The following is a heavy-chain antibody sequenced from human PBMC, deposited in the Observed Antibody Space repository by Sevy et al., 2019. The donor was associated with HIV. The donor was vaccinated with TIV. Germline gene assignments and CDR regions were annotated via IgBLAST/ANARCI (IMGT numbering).Heavy chain of an antibody. CDR2: IKQDGSEK. Sequence: GWSLRLSCAASGFTFSSYWMSWVRQAPGKGLEWVANIKQDGSEKYYVDSVKGRFTISRDNAKNSLYLQMNSLRAEDTAVYYCARDQWYDFWSGYHGMDVWGQGTTVTVSS. D-gene: IGHD3-3*01. CDR3: ARDQWYDFWSGYHGMDV. V-gene: IGHV3-7*03. J-gene: IGHJ6*02. CDR1: GFTFSSYW.